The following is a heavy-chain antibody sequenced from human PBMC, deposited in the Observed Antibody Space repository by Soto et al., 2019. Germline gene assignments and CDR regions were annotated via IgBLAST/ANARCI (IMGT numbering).Heavy chain of an antibody. CDR2: ITSGSTI. Sequence: QVQLVESGGGLVKPGGSLRLSCAASGFTFSDYYMSWVRQAPGKGLEWVSCITSGSTIYYADSVKSRFTISRDNAKNALYLQMNSLRAEGSAVYYCARDRRVHYAYGMDVWGQGTTVTVSS. J-gene: IGHJ6*02. CDR3: ARDRRVHYAYGMDV. CDR1: GFTFSDYY. V-gene: IGHV3-11*01.